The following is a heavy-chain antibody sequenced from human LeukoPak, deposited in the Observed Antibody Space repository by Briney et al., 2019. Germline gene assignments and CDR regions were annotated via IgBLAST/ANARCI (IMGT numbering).Heavy chain of an antibody. CDR2: VSGSGANT. J-gene: IGHJ4*02. D-gene: IGHD2-8*02. V-gene: IGHV3-23*01. CDR3: ARELRDCTGGTCHSGGGYYFEY. CDR1: GFTFSSYA. Sequence: GGSLRLSCAASGFTFSSYAMSWVRQAPGKGLEWVSAVSGSGANTYHSDSVRGRFTISRDNSKNTLHLQMNSLRAEDTAVFYCARELRDCTGGTCHSGGGYYFEYWGQGILVTVSS.